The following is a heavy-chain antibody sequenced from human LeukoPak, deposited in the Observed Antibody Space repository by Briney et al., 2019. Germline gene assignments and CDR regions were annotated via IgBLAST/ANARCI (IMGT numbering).Heavy chain of an antibody. V-gene: IGHV4-59*01. CDR3: ARDRSIAAAGDLFDY. J-gene: IGHJ4*02. Sequence: PSETLSLTCTVSGGSISDFYWSWIRQPPGKGLEWIGYIYYSGSTNYNPSLKSRVTISVDTSKNQFSLKLSSVTAADTAVYYCARDRSIAAAGDLFDYWGQGTLVTVSS. CDR1: GGSISDFY. D-gene: IGHD6-13*01. CDR2: IYYSGST.